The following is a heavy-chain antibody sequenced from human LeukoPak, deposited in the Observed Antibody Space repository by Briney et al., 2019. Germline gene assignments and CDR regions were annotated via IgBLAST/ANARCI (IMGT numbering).Heavy chain of an antibody. J-gene: IGHJ4*02. V-gene: IGHV3-23*01. CDR3: AKGTVRFLEWSQRGYFDY. CDR1: GFTFSNYA. CDR2: ISSTVINT. D-gene: IGHD3-3*01. Sequence: GGSLTLSCAASGFTFSNYAMTWLRQAPGKGLEWVSSISSTVINTYNADSVKGRFTISRDNSKNTLYLQMNSLRADDTAIYYCAKGTVRFLEWSQRGYFDYWGQGILVTVSS.